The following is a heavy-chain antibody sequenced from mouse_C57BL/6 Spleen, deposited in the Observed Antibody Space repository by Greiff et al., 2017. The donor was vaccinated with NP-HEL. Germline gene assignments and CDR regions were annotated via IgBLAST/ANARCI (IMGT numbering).Heavy chain of an antibody. J-gene: IGHJ2*01. CDR1: GFTFSSYG. Sequence: EVMLVESGGDLVKPGGSLKLSCAASGFTFSSYGMSWVRQTPDKRLEWVATISSGGSYTYYPDSVKGRFTISRDNAKNTLYLQMSSLKSEDTAMYYCARRAYYYGSEDYWGQGTTLTVSS. CDR3: ARRAYYYGSEDY. CDR2: ISSGGSYT. V-gene: IGHV5-6*02. D-gene: IGHD1-1*01.